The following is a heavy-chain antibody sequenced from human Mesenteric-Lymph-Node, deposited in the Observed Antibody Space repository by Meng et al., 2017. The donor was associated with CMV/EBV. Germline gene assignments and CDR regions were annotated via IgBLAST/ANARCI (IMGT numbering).Heavy chain of an antibody. V-gene: IGHV3-23*03. Sequence: GGSLRLSCAASGFTFSSYAMSWVRQAPGKGLEWVSVIYSGGSSTYYADSVKGRFTISRDNSKNTLYLQMNSLRAEDTAVYYCARAVVAASYYYYYGMDVWGQGTTVTVSS. CDR3: ARAVVAASYYYYYGMDV. CDR1: GFTFSSYA. CDR2: IYSGGSST. D-gene: IGHD2-15*01. J-gene: IGHJ6*02.